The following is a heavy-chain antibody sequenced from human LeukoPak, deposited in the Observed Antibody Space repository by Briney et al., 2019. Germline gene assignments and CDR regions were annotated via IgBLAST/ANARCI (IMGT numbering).Heavy chain of an antibody. Sequence: GGSLRLSCAASGFTFNSYGMHWVRQAPGKGLGWVAVIWYDGSNEYYADSVKGRFTISRDNSKNTLYLQMNSLRAEDTAVYYCAGDYGEYYYGMDVWGQGTTVTVSS. V-gene: IGHV3-33*01. CDR3: AGDYGEYYYGMDV. CDR2: IWYDGSNE. D-gene: IGHD4-17*01. CDR1: GFTFNSYG. J-gene: IGHJ6*02.